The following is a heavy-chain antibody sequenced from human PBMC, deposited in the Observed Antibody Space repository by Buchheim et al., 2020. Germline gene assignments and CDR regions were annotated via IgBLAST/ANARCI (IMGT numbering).Heavy chain of an antibody. J-gene: IGHJ5*02. CDR3: ARVRSSGGSCYSHLGCGGDP. D-gene: IGHD2-15*01. CDR2: IYYSGST. Sequence: QVQLQESGPGLVKPSQTLSLTCTVSGGSISSGGYYWSWIRQHPGKGLEWIGYIYYSGSTYYNPSLKSRVPISVDTSKNQFSLKLSSVTAADTAVYYCARVRSSGGSCYSHLGCGGDPWGQGTL. V-gene: IGHV4-31*03. CDR1: GGSISSGGYY.